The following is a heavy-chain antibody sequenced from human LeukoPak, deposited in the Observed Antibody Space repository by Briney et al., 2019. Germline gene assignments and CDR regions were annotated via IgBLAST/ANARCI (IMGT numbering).Heavy chain of an antibody. J-gene: IGHJ6*04. D-gene: IGHD6-13*01. CDR2: ISYDGSSK. V-gene: IGHV3-30*18. CDR3: AKGHTSSWSGRYYYHGMDV. Sequence: GGSLRLSCAASGFTFSSYGMHWVRQAPGKGLERVSVISYDGSSKYYADSVKGRFTSSRDNSKNTLYLQMNSLRAEDTAVYYCAKGHTSSWSGRYYYHGMDVWGKGTTVTVSS. CDR1: GFTFSSYG.